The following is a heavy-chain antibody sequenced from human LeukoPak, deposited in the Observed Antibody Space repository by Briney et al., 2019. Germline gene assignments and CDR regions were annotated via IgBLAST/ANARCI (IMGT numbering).Heavy chain of an antibody. CDR1: GFSFSTYG. D-gene: IGHD3-22*01. J-gene: IGHJ4*02. V-gene: IGHV3-33*01. CDR3: ARTFDSSGYGLDY. CDR2: IWYDGSNK. Sequence: GGSLRLSCAASGFSFSTYGMHWVRQAPGKGLEWVAVIWYDGSNKYYADSVKGRFTISRDNSKNTQYQQMNSLRAEDTAVYYCARTFDSSGYGLDYWGQGTLATVSS.